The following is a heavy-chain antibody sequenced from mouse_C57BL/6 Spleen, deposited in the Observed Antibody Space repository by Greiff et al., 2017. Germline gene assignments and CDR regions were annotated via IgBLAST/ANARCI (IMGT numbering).Heavy chain of an antibody. V-gene: IGHV5-6*02. CDR2: ISSGGSYT. CDR1: GFTFSSYG. Sequence: DVKLQESGGDLVKPGGSLKLSCAASGFTFSSYGMSWVRQTPDKRLEWVATISSGGSYTSYPDSVKGRFTISRDNAKNTLYLQMSSLKSEDTAMYYCARHDYYGSSYDAMDYWGQGTSVTVSS. CDR3: ARHDYYGSSYDAMDY. J-gene: IGHJ4*01. D-gene: IGHD1-1*01.